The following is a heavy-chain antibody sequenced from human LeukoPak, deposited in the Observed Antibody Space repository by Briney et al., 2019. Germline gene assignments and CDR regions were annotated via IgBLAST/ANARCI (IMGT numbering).Heavy chain of an antibody. V-gene: IGHV1-24*01. J-gene: IGHJ3*02. D-gene: IGHD1-1*01. CDR1: GYTLTELS. CDR3: ATDTSNWNDGFDI. CDR2: FDLEDGKT. Sequence: ASVKVSCKVSGYTLTELSMHWVRQAPGEGLEWMGGFDLEDGKTIYAQKFRGRVTMTEDTSTDTAYMELNSLRSEDTAVYYCATDTSNWNDGFDIWGQGTLVTVSS.